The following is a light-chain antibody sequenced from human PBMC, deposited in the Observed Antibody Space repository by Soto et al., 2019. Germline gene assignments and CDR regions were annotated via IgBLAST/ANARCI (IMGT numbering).Light chain of an antibody. V-gene: IGLV2-14*01. J-gene: IGLJ2*01. CDR1: SSDGGGYNY. CDR2: DVS. Sequence: QSVLTQPASVSGSPGQSISISCTGTSSDGGGYNYVSWYQQHPGKAPKLMIYDVSNRPSWVSDRFSGSKSGNTASLTISGLQAEDEADYYCSSYTSSTTRVVFGEGTKLTVL. CDR3: SSYTSSTTRVV.